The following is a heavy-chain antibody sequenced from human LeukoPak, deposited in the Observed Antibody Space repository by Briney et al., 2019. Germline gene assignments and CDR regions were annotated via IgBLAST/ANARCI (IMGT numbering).Heavy chain of an antibody. CDR2: ICYSGST. J-gene: IGHJ4*02. CDR1: GGSISSYY. Sequence: SETLSLTCTVSGGSISSYYWSWIRQPPGKGLEWIGYICYSGSTNYNPSLKSRVTISVDTSKNQFSLKLSSVTAADTAVYYCARYSYGFFDYWGQGTLVTVSS. D-gene: IGHD5-18*01. CDR3: ARYSYGFFDY. V-gene: IGHV4-59*01.